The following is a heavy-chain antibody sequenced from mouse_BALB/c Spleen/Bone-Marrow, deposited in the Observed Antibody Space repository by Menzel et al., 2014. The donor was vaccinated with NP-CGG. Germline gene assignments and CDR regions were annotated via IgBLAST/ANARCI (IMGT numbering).Heavy chain of an antibody. CDR2: INPGSNTI. CDR1: GFDFRRYW. D-gene: IGHD2-3*01. J-gene: IGHJ3*01. CDR3: ARLGYYGWFAY. V-gene: IGHV4-1*02. Sequence: EVKLQESGGGLVQPGGSLKLSCAASGFDFRRYWMSWVRQAPGKGLEWIGEINPGSNTINYTPSLKDKFITSRDNAKNTLYLQMSKVKSEDTALYYCARLGYYGWFAYWGQGTLVTVSA.